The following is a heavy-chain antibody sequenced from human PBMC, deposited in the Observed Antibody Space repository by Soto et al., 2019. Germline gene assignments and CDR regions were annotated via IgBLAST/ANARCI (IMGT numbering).Heavy chain of an antibody. D-gene: IGHD2-2*01. CDR2: INAGNGNT. CDR3: ARDEAVVVPAATNWFDP. J-gene: IGHJ5*02. Sequence: GASVKVSCKASGYTFTSYAMHWVRQAPGQRLEWMGWINAGNGNTKYSQKFQGRVTITRDTSASTAYMELSSLRSEDTAVYYCARDEAVVVPAATNWFDPWGQGTLVTVSS. CDR1: GYTFTSYA. V-gene: IGHV1-3*01.